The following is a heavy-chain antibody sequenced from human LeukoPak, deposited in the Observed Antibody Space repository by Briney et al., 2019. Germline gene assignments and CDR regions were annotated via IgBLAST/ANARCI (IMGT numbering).Heavy chain of an antibody. CDR2: ISGSGGNK. CDR3: AKVSGRIQIWPQPFGDGMDV. D-gene: IGHD3-10*01. CDR1: GFTFSTYV. J-gene: IGHJ6*02. V-gene: IGHV3-23*01. Sequence: GGSLRLSCAASGFTFSTYVMSWVRQAPGKGLECVSAISGSGGNKYYADSVKGRFTISRDNSKNMLYLQMNSLRAEDTAVYYCAKVSGRIQIWPQPFGDGMDVWGQGTTVTVSS.